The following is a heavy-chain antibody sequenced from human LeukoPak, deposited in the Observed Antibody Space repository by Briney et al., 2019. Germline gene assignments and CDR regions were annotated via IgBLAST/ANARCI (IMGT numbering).Heavy chain of an antibody. Sequence: SETLSLTCAVYGGSFSGYYWSWIRQPPGKGLEWIGEINHSGSTNYNPSLKSRVTISVDTSKNQFSLKLSSVTAADTAVYYCAREIHPPAVVTATLDYWGQGTLVTVSS. CDR2: INHSGST. D-gene: IGHD2-21*02. J-gene: IGHJ4*02. V-gene: IGHV4-34*01. CDR3: AREIHPPAVVTATLDY. CDR1: GGSFSGYY.